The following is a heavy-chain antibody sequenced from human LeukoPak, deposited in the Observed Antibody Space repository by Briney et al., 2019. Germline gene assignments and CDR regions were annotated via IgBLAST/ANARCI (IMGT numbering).Heavy chain of an antibody. J-gene: IGHJ3*02. CDR3: ARLGSTKPRLGYQLWDAFDI. CDR2: IYPADSHT. Sequence: GESLKISCQGSGDSFTTFWIGWLRQMPGKGLEWMGLIYPADSHTTYSPSFQGQVTISADKSISTAYLQWSSLKASDTAMYYCARLGSTKPRLGYQLWDAFDIWGQGTMVTVSS. D-gene: IGHD5/OR15-5a*01. CDR1: GDSFTTFW. V-gene: IGHV5-51*01.